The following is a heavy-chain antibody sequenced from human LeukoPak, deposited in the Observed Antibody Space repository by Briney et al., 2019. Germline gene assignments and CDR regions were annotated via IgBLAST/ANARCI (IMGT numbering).Heavy chain of an antibody. Sequence: ASVKVSCKASGYTFTSYDINSVRQATGQGLEWMGWMNPNSGNTGYAPQFQGRVTMTTNTSISTAYMELSSLRSEDTGVYYCERGAKYSSSWYSFGSYYYYYGMDVWGQGTTVTVSS. V-gene: IGHV1-8*01. CDR3: ERGAKYSSSWYSFGSYYYYYGMDV. J-gene: IGHJ6*02. CDR2: MNPNSGNT. CDR1: GYTFTSYD. D-gene: IGHD6-13*01.